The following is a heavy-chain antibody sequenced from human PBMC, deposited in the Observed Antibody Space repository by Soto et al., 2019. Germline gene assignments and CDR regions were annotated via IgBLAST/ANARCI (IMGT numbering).Heavy chain of an antibody. CDR2: ISHSGIT. CDR3: ARVLRGWFDP. Sequence: KASETLSLTCAVSGGSITSANWWTWVRQPPGGGLEWIGEISHSGITNYKASLKSRATMSVDKTKNDVSLKLTSVTAADTAVYYCARVLRGWFDPWGQGTPVTVSS. V-gene: IGHV4-4*02. CDR1: GGSITSANW. J-gene: IGHJ5*02.